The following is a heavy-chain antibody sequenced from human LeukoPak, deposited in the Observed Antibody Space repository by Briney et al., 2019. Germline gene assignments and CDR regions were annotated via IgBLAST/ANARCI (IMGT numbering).Heavy chain of an antibody. Sequence: PGRSLRLSCAASGFTFSSYGMHWVRQAPSKGLEWVAVIWYGGSNKYYADSVKGRFTISRDNSKNTLYLQMNSLRAEDTAVYYCAKDSSSSWPSDAFDIWGQGTMVTVSS. CDR1: GFTFSSYG. CDR3: AKDSSSSWPSDAFDI. V-gene: IGHV3-30*18. D-gene: IGHD6-13*01. CDR2: IWYGGSNK. J-gene: IGHJ3*02.